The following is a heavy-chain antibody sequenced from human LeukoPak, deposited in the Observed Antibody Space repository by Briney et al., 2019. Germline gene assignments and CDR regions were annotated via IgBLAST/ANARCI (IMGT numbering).Heavy chain of an antibody. CDR1: GGSISSGSYY. D-gene: IGHD3-10*01. CDR2: IYTSGST. V-gene: IGHV4-61*02. CDR3: ARDASPGYYGSGSPFDY. Sequence: SETLSLTCTVSGGSISSGSYYWSWIRQPAGKGLEWIGRIYTSGSTNYNPSLKSRVTISGDTSKNQFSLKLSSVTAADTAVYYCARDASPGYYGSGSPFDYWGQGTLVTVSS. J-gene: IGHJ4*02.